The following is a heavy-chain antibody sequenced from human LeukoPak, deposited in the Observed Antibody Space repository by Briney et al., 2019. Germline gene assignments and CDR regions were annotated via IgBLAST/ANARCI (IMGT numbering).Heavy chain of an antibody. J-gene: IGHJ5*02. Sequence: GASVKVSCKASGCTFSSYAIRWVRQAPGQGLEWMGGIIPIFGTANYAQKFQGRVTITTDESTSTAYMELSRLRSDDTAVYYCARDHKGYDFWSGYRNRFDPWGQGTLVTVST. D-gene: IGHD3-3*01. CDR1: GCTFSSYA. CDR3: ARDHKGYDFWSGYRNRFDP. V-gene: IGHV1-69*05. CDR2: IIPIFGTA.